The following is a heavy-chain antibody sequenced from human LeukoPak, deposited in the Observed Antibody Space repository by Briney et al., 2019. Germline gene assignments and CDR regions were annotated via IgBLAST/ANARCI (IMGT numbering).Heavy chain of an antibody. CDR2: ISGSGGST. V-gene: IGHV3-23*01. J-gene: IGHJ4*02. D-gene: IGHD5-12*01. CDR3: AKDRGVFVATMNIFDY. CDR1: GFTFSSYA. Sequence: PGGSLRLSCAASGFTFSSYAMSWVRQAPGKGLEWVSAISGSGGSTYYADSVKGRFTISRDNSKNTLYLQMNSLRAEDTAVYYCAKDRGVFVATMNIFDYWGQGTLVTVSS.